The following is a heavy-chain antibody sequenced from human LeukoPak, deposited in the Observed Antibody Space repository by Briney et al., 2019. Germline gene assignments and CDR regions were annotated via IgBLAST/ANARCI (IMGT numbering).Heavy chain of an antibody. CDR1: GGSIINHS. Sequence: SETLSLTCSVSGGSIINHSWSWVRQAPGKTLEYIGHIYSSGSTYYNPSLKSRLTISQDQSHNQFPPRLTSVRAAGTAVYYCAREGGVARPGLDHWGQEPLVAVSS. D-gene: IGHD6-6*01. J-gene: IGHJ4*02. CDR2: IYSSGST. V-gene: IGHV4-59*11. CDR3: AREGGVARPGLDH.